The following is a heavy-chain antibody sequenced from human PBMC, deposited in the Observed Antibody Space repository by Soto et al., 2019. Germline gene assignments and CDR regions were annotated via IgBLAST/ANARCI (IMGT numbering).Heavy chain of an antibody. J-gene: IGHJ4*02. D-gene: IGHD3-22*01. Sequence: QVQLQQWGAGLLKPSETLSLTCAVYGGSFSGYYWSWIRQPPGKGLGWIGEINHSGSTNYNPSLKSRVTISVDTSKNQFSLKLSSVTAADTAVYYCARGVTPEGLVRSFDYWGQGTLVTVSS. V-gene: IGHV4-34*01. CDR1: GGSFSGYY. CDR3: ARGVTPEGLVRSFDY. CDR2: INHSGST.